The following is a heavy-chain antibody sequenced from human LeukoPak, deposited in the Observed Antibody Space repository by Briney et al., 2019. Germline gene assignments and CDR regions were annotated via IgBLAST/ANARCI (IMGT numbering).Heavy chain of an antibody. CDR1: GFTFSSYE. J-gene: IGHJ4*02. CDR3: ARGLRYFDY. V-gene: IGHV3-48*01. D-gene: IGHD5-12*01. Sequence: GGSLRLSCAASGFTFSSYEMSWVRQAPGKGLEWVSYISSGSNTIYYADSVKGRFTISRDNSKNTLYLQMNSLRAEDTAVYYCARGLRYFDYWGQETLVTVSS. CDR2: ISSGSNTI.